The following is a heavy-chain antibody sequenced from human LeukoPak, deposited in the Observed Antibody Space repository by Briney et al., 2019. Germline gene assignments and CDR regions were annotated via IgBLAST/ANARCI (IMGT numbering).Heavy chain of an antibody. V-gene: IGHV4-34*01. CDR2: IYHSGST. J-gene: IGHJ4*02. D-gene: IGHD2-2*01. CDR1: GGSFSGYY. CDR3: AREDIVVVPAAIDY. Sequence: SETLSLTCAVYGGSFSGYYWSWIRQPPGKGLEWIGSIYHSGSTYYNPSLKSRVTISVDTSKNQFSLKLSSVTAADTAVYYCAREDIVVVPAAIDYWGQGTLVTVSS.